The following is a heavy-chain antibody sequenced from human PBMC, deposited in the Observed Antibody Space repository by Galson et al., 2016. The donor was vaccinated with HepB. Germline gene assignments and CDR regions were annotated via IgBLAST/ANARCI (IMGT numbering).Heavy chain of an antibody. V-gene: IGHV1-46*01. CDR3: ARDKLSPYCSGGRCYSGHSDGMDV. CDR2: INPIGGYT. J-gene: IGHJ6*02. Sequence: SVKVSCKASGYTFTTYYMHWVRQAPGQGLEWMGIINPIGGYTTYAQKFQGRVTMTRDTSTDTVYMELSSLRSEDTAVYYCARDKLSPYCSGGRCYSGHSDGMDVWGQGTTVSVSS. D-gene: IGHD2-15*01. CDR1: GYTFTTYY.